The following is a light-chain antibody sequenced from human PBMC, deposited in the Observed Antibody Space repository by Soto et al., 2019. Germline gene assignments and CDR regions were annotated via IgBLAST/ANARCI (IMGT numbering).Light chain of an antibody. J-gene: IGLJ2*01. CDR3: QAWDSSTAV. Sequence: SYELTQPPSVSVSPGQTASITCSGDNWGDKYACWYQQKPGQSPVLVIYQDSKRPSGIPERFSGSNSGNTATLTIRGTQAMDEADYYCQAWDSSTAVFGRGTKLTVL. CDR2: QDS. CDR1: NWGDKY. V-gene: IGLV3-1*01.